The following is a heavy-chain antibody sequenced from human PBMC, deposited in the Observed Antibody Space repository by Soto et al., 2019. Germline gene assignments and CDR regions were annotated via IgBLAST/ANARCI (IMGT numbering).Heavy chain of an antibody. Sequence: SETLSRTCAVYGGSFSGYYWSWIRQPPGKGLEWIGEINHSGSTNYNPSLKSRVTISVDTSKNQFSLKLSSVTAADTAVYYCARASRVFRGAMVRGVRSPSWFDPWGQGTLVTVSS. J-gene: IGHJ5*02. CDR3: ARASRVFRGAMVRGVRSPSWFDP. CDR1: GGSFSGYY. D-gene: IGHD3-10*01. CDR2: INHSGST. V-gene: IGHV4-34*01.